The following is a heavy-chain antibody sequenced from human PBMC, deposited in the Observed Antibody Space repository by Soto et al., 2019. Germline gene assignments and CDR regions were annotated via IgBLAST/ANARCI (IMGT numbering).Heavy chain of an antibody. CDR1: GGTFSSYA. CDR3: ARGIVVVTATMYYFDY. CDR2: LIPIFGTA. Sequence: QVQLVQSGAEVKKPGSSVKVSCKASGGTFSSYAISWVRQAPGQGLEWMGGLIPIFGTANYAQKFQGRVTITADKSTSAAYMELSSLRSEDTAVYYCARGIVVVTATMYYFDYWGQGTLVTVSS. V-gene: IGHV1-69*06. D-gene: IGHD2-21*02. J-gene: IGHJ4*02.